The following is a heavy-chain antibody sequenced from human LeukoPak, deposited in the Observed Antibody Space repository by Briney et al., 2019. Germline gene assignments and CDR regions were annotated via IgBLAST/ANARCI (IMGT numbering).Heavy chain of an antibody. CDR3: ARHSCSGIGCHYDF. CDR2: IHPGDSRT. CDR1: GYRFASDW. D-gene: IGHD2-15*01. V-gene: IGHV5-51*01. J-gene: IGHJ4*02. Sequence: GESMKISCKGSGYRFASDWIGWVRQMPGKGLEWMGIIHPGDSRTRYSPSFRGHVTFSVDESISTAYLQWSSLKASDTAIYLCARHSCSGIGCHYDFWGQGTLVTVSS.